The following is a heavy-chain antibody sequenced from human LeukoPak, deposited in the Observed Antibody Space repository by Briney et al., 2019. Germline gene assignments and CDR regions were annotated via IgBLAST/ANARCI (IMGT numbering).Heavy chain of an antibody. CDR3: ASRYCSGGSCFSRDYYYYYMDV. Sequence: ASVKVSCKTSGGTFRNYGFTWVRQAPGQGLEWMGGIIPIFGTGKYAQKFQGRVTVIADESTSTAYMELSSLRSEDTAVYYCASRYCSGGSCFSRDYYYYYMDVWGKGTTVTVSS. J-gene: IGHJ6*03. D-gene: IGHD2-15*01. CDR1: GGTFRNYG. CDR2: IIPIFGTG. V-gene: IGHV1-69*13.